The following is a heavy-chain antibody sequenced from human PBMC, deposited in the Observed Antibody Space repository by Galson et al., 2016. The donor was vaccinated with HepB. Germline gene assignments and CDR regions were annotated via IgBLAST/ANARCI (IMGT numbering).Heavy chain of an antibody. CDR2: INEDGSAK. CDR1: GFTFSSYW. V-gene: IGHV3-7*03. J-gene: IGHJ6*02. Sequence: SLRLSCAASGFTFSSYWMVWVRQAPGEGLECVANINEDGSAKNYVDSLKGRFTISRDNAKNSLCLQMNSLRAEDTAVYYCARGSSGWHLFITGGDYYYGMDVWGQGTTVTVSS. D-gene: IGHD6-19*01. CDR3: ARGSSGWHLFITGGDYYYGMDV.